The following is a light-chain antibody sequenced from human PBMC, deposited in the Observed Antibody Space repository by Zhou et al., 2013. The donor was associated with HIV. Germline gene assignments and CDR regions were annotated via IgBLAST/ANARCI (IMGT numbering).Light chain of an antibody. J-gene: IGKJ5*01. CDR3: QQYSDNAIT. CDR1: QSISSW. Sequence: DIQMTQFPSTLPAYVGDRVTITCRASQSISSWLAWYQQKPGKAPKLLIYKASSLESGVPSRFSGSGSGTDFTLSISSLQPDDYATYYCQQYSDNAITFGQGTRLEI. V-gene: IGKV1-5*03. CDR2: KAS.